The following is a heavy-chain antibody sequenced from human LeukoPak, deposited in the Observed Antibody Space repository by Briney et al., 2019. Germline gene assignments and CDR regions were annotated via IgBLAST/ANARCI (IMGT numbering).Heavy chain of an antibody. Sequence: GGSLRLSCAASGFTFSSYAMHWVRQAPGKGLEYVSAISSNGGSTYYANSVKGRFTISRDNSKNTLYLQMGSLRAEDMAVYYCARGAYCGGDCSKYNWFDPWGQGTLVTVSS. CDR1: GFTFSSYA. J-gene: IGHJ5*02. D-gene: IGHD2-21*02. V-gene: IGHV3-64*01. CDR3: ARGAYCGGDCSKYNWFDP. CDR2: ISSNGGST.